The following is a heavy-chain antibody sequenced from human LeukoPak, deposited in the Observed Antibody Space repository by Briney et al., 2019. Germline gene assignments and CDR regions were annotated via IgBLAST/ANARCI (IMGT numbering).Heavy chain of an antibody. CDR3: ARSRGYGDYLDAFDI. CDR2: ISYDGSNK. Sequence: GGSLRLSCAASGFTFSSYGMHWVRQAPGKGLEWVAVISYDGSNKYYADSVKGRFTISRDNSKNTLYLQMNSLRAEDTAVYYCARSRGYGDYLDAFDIWGQGTMVTVSS. CDR1: GFTFSSYG. J-gene: IGHJ3*02. D-gene: IGHD4-17*01. V-gene: IGHV3-30*03.